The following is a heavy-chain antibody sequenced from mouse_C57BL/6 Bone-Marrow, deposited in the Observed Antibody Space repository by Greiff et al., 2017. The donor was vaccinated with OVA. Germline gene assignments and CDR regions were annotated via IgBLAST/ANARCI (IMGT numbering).Heavy chain of an antibody. J-gene: IGHJ1*03. Sequence: EVQRVESGGGLVKPGGSLKLSCAASGFTFSSYAMSWVRQTPEKRLEWVATISDGGSYTYYPDNVKGRFTISRDNAKNNLYLQMSHLKSEDTAMYYCARDHTSYYSIWYFDVWGTGTTVTVSS. CDR1: GFTFSSYA. V-gene: IGHV5-4*01. CDR2: ISDGGSYT. CDR3: ARDHTSYYSIWYFDV. D-gene: IGHD2-5*01.